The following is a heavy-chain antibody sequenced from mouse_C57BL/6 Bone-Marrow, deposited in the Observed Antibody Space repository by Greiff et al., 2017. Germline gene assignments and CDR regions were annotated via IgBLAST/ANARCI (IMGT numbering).Heavy chain of an antibody. CDR1: GFNIKDDY. V-gene: IGHV14-4*01. Sequence: DVKLQESGAELVRPGASVKLSCTASGFNIKDDYINWVKQRPEQGLEWIGWIDPDIGDTEYASKFQGKATITSDTSSNTAYLQLSSLTSEDTAVYYCSTVDGNYFDFWGQGTPLTVAS. D-gene: IGHD2-3*01. CDR3: STVDGNYFDF. J-gene: IGHJ2*01. CDR2: IDPDIGDT.